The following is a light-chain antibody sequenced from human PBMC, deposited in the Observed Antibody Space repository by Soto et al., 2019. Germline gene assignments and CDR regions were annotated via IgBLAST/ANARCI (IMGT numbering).Light chain of an antibody. V-gene: IGLV3-21*04. CDR2: YDS. CDR1: NIGSYT. CDR3: QVWDNTSDHLNV. Sequence: SYELTQPPSVSVAPGRTARITCEGINIGSYTVHWYQQKPGQAPVLVIYYDSGRPSGIPERFSGSNSGNTATLTISRVEAGDEADYYCQVWDNTSDHLNVFATGTKLTVL. J-gene: IGLJ1*01.